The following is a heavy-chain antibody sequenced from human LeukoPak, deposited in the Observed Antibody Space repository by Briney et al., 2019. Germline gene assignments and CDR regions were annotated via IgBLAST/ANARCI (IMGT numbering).Heavy chain of an antibody. CDR3: ARRRNSAWDFDY. CDR2: IYPGDSDI. J-gene: IGHJ4*02. V-gene: IGHV5-51*01. D-gene: IGHD6-19*01. Sequence: GESLKISCKGSGYSFTSYWIGWVRLMPGKGLEWMGVIYPGDSDIRYSPSFLGQVTFSADKSSSTAYMQWSSLKAPDTAMYYCARRRNSAWDFDYWGQGTLVTVSS. CDR1: GYSFTSYW.